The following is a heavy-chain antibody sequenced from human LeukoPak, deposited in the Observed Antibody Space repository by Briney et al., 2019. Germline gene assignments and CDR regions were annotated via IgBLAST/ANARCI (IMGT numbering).Heavy chain of an antibody. Sequence: SETLSLTCAVSGYSISSGHYWGWIRQPPGKGLEWIGSMYHSGSTYYNPSLKSRVTISVDTSENQFSLKLTSVTAADTAVYFCARHRLSTTSGYAFDYMDVWGKGTTATVSS. D-gene: IGHD5-12*01. CDR3: ARHRLSTTSGYAFDYMDV. J-gene: IGHJ6*03. CDR1: GYSISSGHY. V-gene: IGHV4-38-2*01. CDR2: MYHSGST.